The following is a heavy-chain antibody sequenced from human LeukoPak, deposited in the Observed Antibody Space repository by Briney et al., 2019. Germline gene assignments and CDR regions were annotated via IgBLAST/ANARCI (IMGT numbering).Heavy chain of an antibody. CDR1: GGSISSYY. J-gene: IGHJ4*02. CDR2: IQTSGSF. CDR3: ARETYCGGDCPRRHFDY. D-gene: IGHD2-21*02. V-gene: IGHV4-4*07. Sequence: SETLSLTCTVSGGSISSYYWSWIRHPAGKGLEWIGRIQTSGSFNFHSSLKGRVTMSVDMSKNQFSLNLSSVTAADTAVYYCARETYCGGDCPRRHFDYWGQGTLLTVSS.